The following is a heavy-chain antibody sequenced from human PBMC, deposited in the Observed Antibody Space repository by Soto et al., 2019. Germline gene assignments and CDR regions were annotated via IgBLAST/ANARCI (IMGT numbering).Heavy chain of an antibody. D-gene: IGHD3-10*02. CDR3: ARNMDYYYGRGSGNGHGV. CDR1: GYTFTAYY. CDR2: INPKFGDT. Sequence: QVQLVQSGAEVKEPGDSVRVSCEASGYTFTAYYIHWVWQAPGQGLEWMGWINPKFGDTTYAQDFQGRVSMTRDMSISTVYMELSSLTSDDTAIYYCARNMDYYYGRGSGNGHGVWGQGTTVTVFS. V-gene: IGHV1-2*02. J-gene: IGHJ6*02.